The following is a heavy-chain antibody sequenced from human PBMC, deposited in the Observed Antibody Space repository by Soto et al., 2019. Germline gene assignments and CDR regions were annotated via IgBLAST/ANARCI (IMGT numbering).Heavy chain of an antibody. CDR3: ARCLFMAAVAIEPSDS. V-gene: IGHV3-23*01. D-gene: IGHD6-13*01. Sequence: VQLLESGGGLVQPGGSLGLSCVASGFPFSSYAMSWVRQTPAKGLEWVSAISGGGGDRYYADSVKGRFTSSRDNSRNALYLHMNSLIAEVAAVYYSARCLFMAAVAIEPSDSWGRGTLVTVSS. J-gene: IGHJ4*02. CDR1: GFPFSSYA. CDR2: ISGGGGDR.